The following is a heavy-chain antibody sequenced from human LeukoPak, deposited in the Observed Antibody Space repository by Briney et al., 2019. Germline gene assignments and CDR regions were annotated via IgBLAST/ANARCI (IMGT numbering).Heavy chain of an antibody. CDR3: ARAQGMTTQPLDY. CDR1: GYTFTSYY. CDR2: INPSGGST. V-gene: IGHV1-46*01. Sequence: ASVKVSCKASGYTFTSYYMHWVRQAPGQGLEWMGIINPSGGSTSYAQKFQGRVTITADKSTSTAYMELSSLRSEDTAVYYCARAQGMTTQPLDYWGQGTLVTVSS. D-gene: IGHD4-11*01. J-gene: IGHJ4*02.